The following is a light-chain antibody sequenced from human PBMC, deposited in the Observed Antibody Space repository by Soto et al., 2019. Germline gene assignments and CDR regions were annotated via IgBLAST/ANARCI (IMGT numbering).Light chain of an antibody. CDR1: HSVSSN. J-gene: IGKJ1*01. CDR3: QQYNNWPET. CDR2: GAS. V-gene: IGKV3-15*01. Sequence: EIVMTQSPATLSVSPGERATLSCRASHSVSSNLARYQQKPGQAPRLLIYGASTRATGIPARFSGSGSGTEFTLTISSLQSEDFAVYYCQQYNNWPETFGQGTKVDIK.